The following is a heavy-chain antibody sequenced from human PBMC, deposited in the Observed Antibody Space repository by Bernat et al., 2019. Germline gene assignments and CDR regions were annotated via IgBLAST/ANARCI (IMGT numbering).Heavy chain of an antibody. D-gene: IGHD1-1*01. CDR1: GFTFSSYA. Sequence: EVQLLESGGGLVQPGGSLRLSCAASGFTFSSYAMSWVRQAPGKGLEWVSAISGSGGSTYYADSVKGRFTISRDTSKNTLYLQMNSVRVEDTATYFCARIQPSVERHDAFDIWGRGTSVTVSS. V-gene: IGHV3-23*01. CDR3: ARIQPSVERHDAFDI. CDR2: ISGSGGST. J-gene: IGHJ3*02.